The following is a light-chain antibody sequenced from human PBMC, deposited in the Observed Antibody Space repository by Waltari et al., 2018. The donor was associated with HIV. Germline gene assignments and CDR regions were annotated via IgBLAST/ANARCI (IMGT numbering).Light chain of an antibody. J-gene: IGLJ3*02. CDR1: SSDVGGYNY. V-gene: IGLV2-14*01. Sequence: QSALTQPASVSGSPGQSITISCTGTSSDVGGYNYVSWYQHHPDKTPKLMIYDVSNRPSGVSTRFSGSKAGNTASLTISGLQAEDEADYYCSSYASSSTPNWVFGGGTKLTVL. CDR3: SSYASSSTPNWV. CDR2: DVS.